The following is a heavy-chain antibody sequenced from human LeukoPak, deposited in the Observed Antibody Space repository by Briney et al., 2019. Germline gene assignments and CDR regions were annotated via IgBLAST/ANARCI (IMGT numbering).Heavy chain of an antibody. CDR2: ISSSSSYI. Sequence: GGSLRLSCAPSGFAFSNYAMSWVRQAPGKGLEWVSSISSSSSYIYYADSVKGRFTISRDNAKNSLYLQMNSLRAEDTAVYYCARATLLGYCSSTSCPQQLYYYYYGMDVWGQGTTVTVSS. V-gene: IGHV3-21*01. D-gene: IGHD2-2*01. CDR3: ARATLLGYCSSTSCPQQLYYYYYGMDV. J-gene: IGHJ6*02. CDR1: GFAFSNYA.